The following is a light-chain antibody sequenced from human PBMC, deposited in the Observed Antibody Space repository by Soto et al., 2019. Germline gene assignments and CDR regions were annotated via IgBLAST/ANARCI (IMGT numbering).Light chain of an antibody. J-gene: IGKJ1*01. V-gene: IGKV3D-15*01. CDR1: QSVSDSS. CDR2: GAS. Sequence: EIVLTQSPGTLSLSPGERATLSCRASQSVSDSSLAWYHQKPGQAPRLLIYGASRRATGIPARFSGSGSGKEFTLTISSLQSEDFAVYYCQQYNNWPPWTFGQGTKVEIK. CDR3: QQYNNWPPWT.